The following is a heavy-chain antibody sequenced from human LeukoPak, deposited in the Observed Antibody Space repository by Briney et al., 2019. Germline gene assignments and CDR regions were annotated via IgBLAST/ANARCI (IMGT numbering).Heavy chain of an antibody. J-gene: IGHJ3*02. V-gene: IGHV1-69*13. Sequence: SVKVSCKASGGTFSSYAISCVRQAPGQGLEWMGGIIPIFGTANYAQKFQGRVTITADESTSTAYMELSSLRSEDTAVYYCARVFYYGSGSYKGAFDIWGQGTMVTVSS. D-gene: IGHD3-10*01. CDR2: IIPIFGTA. CDR1: GGTFSSYA. CDR3: ARVFYYGSGSYKGAFDI.